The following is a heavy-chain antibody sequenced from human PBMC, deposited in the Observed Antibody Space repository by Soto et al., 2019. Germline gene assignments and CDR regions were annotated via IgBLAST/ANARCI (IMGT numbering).Heavy chain of an antibody. D-gene: IGHD2-15*01. Sequence: PGGSLRLSCAASGFTFSSYAMSWVRQAPGKGLEWVSVINWNGGSTGYADSVKGRFTISRDNAKNSLYLQMNSLRAEDTALYYCARDGCSGGSCYSEVRGAFDIWGQGTMVTVSS. CDR3: ARDGCSGGSCYSEVRGAFDI. V-gene: IGHV3-20*04. J-gene: IGHJ3*02. CDR1: GFTFSSYA. CDR2: INWNGGST.